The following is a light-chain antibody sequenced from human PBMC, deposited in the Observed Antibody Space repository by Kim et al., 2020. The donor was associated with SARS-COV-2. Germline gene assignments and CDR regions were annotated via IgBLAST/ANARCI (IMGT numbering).Light chain of an antibody. CDR3: QQYDNLFT. V-gene: IGKV1-33*01. CDR2: AAS. Sequence: DIQMTQSPSSLSASVGDRVTITCQASQDISNYLNWYQQKPGKAPKLLIYAASNLETGVPSRFGGSGSGTDFAFTISSLQPEDIATYFRQQYDNLFTFGPGTKVDIK. J-gene: IGKJ3*01. CDR1: QDISNY.